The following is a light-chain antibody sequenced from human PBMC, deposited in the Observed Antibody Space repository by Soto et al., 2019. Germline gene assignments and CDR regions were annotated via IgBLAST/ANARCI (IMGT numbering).Light chain of an antibody. CDR3: QQFFTTPLT. CDR1: QSILYRSNGKDY. J-gene: IGKJ4*01. Sequence: GSLSVSLGERATINCKPSQSILYRSNGKDYLAWYQQKPGHPPKLLIYWASTRESGVPDRFSGSGSGTDFTLTISSLQAEDVAVYYCQQFFTTPLTFGGGTRVEI. V-gene: IGKV4-1*01. CDR2: WAS.